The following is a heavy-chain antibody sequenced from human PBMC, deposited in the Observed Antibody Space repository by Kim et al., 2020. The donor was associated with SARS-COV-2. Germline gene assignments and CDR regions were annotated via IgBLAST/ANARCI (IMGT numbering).Heavy chain of an antibody. D-gene: IGHD2-2*01. CDR3: ARWTGGSTSFYYYYGMDV. V-gene: IGHV4-34*01. CDR2: INHSGST. J-gene: IGHJ6*02. Sequence: SETLSLTCAVYGGSFSGYYWSWIRQPPGKGLEWIGEINHSGSTNYNPSLKSRVTISVDTSKNQFSLKLSSVTAADTAVYYCARWTGGSTSFYYYYGMDVWGQGTTVTVSS. CDR1: GGSFSGYY.